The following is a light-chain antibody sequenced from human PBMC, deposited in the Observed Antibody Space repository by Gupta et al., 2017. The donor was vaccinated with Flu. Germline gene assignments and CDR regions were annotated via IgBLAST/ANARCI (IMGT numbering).Light chain of an antibody. V-gene: IGKV1-39*01. CDR2: AAS. CDR3: QQSDSTPYT. Sequence: PSSLSASVGDRVTITCRASQSISNYLNWYQQKPGKAPELLIYAASSLQSGVPSGFSGSGSGTDFTLTISRLQPEDFATYYCQQSDSTPYTFGQGTKLEIK. CDR1: QSISNY. J-gene: IGKJ2*01.